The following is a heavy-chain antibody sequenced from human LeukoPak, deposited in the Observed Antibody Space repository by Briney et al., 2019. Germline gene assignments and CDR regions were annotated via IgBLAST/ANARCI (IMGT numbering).Heavy chain of an antibody. V-gene: IGHV3-48*01. CDR2: ISSSSSTI. J-gene: IGHJ4*02. Sequence: PGGSLRLSCAASGFTFSSYSMNWVRQAPGKGLEWVSYISSSSSTIYYADSVKGRFTISRDNSKNTLYLQMNSLRAEDTAVYYCARDSGGPFDYWGQGTLVTVSS. CDR1: GFTFSSYS. D-gene: IGHD3-10*01. CDR3: ARDSGGPFDY.